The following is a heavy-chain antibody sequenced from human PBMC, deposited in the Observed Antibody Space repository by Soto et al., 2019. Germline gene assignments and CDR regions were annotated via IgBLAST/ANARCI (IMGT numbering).Heavy chain of an antibody. Sequence: SETLSLTCTVSGDSISSGGYYWSWIRQHAGTGLEWIGYIYYSGSTYYNPSLKSRVTISVDTSKNQFSLKLSSVTAADTAVYYCARADYVWGSYRYTRGWFDPWGQGTLVTVSS. CDR1: GDSISSGGYY. D-gene: IGHD3-16*02. J-gene: IGHJ5*02. CDR3: ARADYVWGSYRYTRGWFDP. V-gene: IGHV4-31*03. CDR2: IYYSGST.